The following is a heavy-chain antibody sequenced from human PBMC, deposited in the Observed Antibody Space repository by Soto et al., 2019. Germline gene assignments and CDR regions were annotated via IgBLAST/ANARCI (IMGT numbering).Heavy chain of an antibody. CDR2: IWYDGSNK. CDR1: GFTFSSYG. V-gene: IGHV3-33*06. Sequence: GGSLRLSCAASGFTFSSYGMHWVRQAPGKGLEWVAVIWYDGSNKYYADSVKGRFTISRDNSKNTLYLQMNSLRAEDTSVYYCAKAGTPRDYYYMDVWGKGTTVTVSS. J-gene: IGHJ6*03. D-gene: IGHD1-1*01. CDR3: AKAGTPRDYYYMDV.